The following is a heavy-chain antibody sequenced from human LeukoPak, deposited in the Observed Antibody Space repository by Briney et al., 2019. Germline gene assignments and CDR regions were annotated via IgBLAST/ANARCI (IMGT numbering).Heavy chain of an antibody. CDR2: IYTNGST. D-gene: IGHD3-10*01. J-gene: IGHJ6*03. CDR3: ARDTPHVDLVSYYYMDV. Sequence: SETLSLTCTVSGGSISSYYWSWIRQPAGKGLEWIGRIYTNGSTNYNPSLKSRVTISVDKSKNQFSLKLSSVTAADTAVYYCARDTPHVDLVSYYYMDVWGKGTTVTVSS. V-gene: IGHV4-4*07. CDR1: GGSISSYY.